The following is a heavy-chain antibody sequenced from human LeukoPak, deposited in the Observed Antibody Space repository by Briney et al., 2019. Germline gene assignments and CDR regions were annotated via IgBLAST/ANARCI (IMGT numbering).Heavy chain of an antibody. CDR1: GYSISNGYY. D-gene: IGHD2-21*01. J-gene: IGHJ4*02. CDR2: IYYSGST. CDR3: ARGFPNPPDY. Sequence: SETLSLTCTVSGYSISNGYYWGWIRQPPGKGLEWIGYIYYSGSTNYNPSLKSRVTISVDTSKNQFSLKLSSVTAADTAVYYCARGFPNPPDYWGQGTLVTVSS. V-gene: IGHV4-61*01.